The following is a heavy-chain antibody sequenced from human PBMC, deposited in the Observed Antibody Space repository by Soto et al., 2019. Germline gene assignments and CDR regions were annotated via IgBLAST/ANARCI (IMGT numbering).Heavy chain of an antibody. V-gene: IGHV4-61*01. Sequence: QVQLQESGPGLVKPSETLYLTCTVSGGYVLSGSYYWSWIRQPPGKGLEWIGYMYYSGSTNYNPSLMSRVTLSVDTCKNQLSLRLSSVTAADTAVYYCAREVGWLKWRAYSFEIWGRGTMVTVSS. D-gene: IGHD5-12*01. CDR2: MYYSGST. J-gene: IGHJ3*02. CDR3: AREVGWLKWRAYSFEI. CDR1: GGYVLSGSYY.